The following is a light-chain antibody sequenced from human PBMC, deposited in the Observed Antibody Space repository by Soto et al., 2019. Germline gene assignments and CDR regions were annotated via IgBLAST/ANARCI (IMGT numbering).Light chain of an antibody. Sequence: GDGVTLSCRANQGIGDTLAWYQHKPGQTPRLLIYDTSTRATGVPSRFSGSGPGTEFTLTISSLQPDDFATYYCQQYNSYSWTFGQGTKVDIK. CDR2: DTS. CDR3: QQYNSYSWT. V-gene: IGKV1-5*01. CDR1: QGIGDT. J-gene: IGKJ1*01.